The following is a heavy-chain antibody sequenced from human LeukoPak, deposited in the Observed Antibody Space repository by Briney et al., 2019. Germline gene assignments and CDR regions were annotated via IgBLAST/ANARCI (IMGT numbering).Heavy chain of an antibody. D-gene: IGHD3-10*01. CDR2: IYYSGST. CDR3: ARDWNYYGSGSYEWYYYYYYMDV. CDR1: GGSISSSSYY. J-gene: IGHJ6*03. Sequence: SETLSLTCTVSGGSISSSSYYWGWIRQPPGKGLEWIGYIYYSGSTNYNPSLKSRVTISVDTSKNQFSLKLSSVTAADTAVYYCARDWNYYGSGSYEWYYYYYYMDVWGKGTTVTVSS. V-gene: IGHV4-61*05.